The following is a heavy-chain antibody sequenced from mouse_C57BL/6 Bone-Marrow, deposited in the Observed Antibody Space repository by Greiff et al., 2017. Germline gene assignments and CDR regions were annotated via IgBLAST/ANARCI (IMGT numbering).Heavy chain of an antibody. CDR3: ASTVVATGGAMDY. J-gene: IGHJ4*01. D-gene: IGHD1-1*01. Sequence: QVQLQQPGAELVKPGASVKLSCKASGYTFTSYWLQWVKQRPGQGLEWIGEIDPSDSYTNYNQKFKGKATLTVDTYSSTAYMQLSSLTSEDSAVYYCASTVVATGGAMDYWGQGTSVTVSS. V-gene: IGHV1-50*01. CDR2: IDPSDSYT. CDR1: GYTFTSYW.